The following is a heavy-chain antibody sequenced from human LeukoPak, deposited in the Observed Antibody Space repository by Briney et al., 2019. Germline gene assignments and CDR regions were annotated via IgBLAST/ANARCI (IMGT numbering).Heavy chain of an antibody. CDR3: ARDNSVGNNAWWFDP. V-gene: IGHV1-46*01. J-gene: IGHJ5*02. CDR2: INPTGSGT. CDR1: GYTFTDSY. Sequence: ASVKVSCKASGYTFTDSYMHWVRQAPGQGLEWVGLINPTGSGTLYAQKFQGRVTMTRDMSTSTDYMELSSLRFEDTAVYYCARDNSVGNNAWWFDPWGQGTLVTVSS. D-gene: IGHD1-26*01.